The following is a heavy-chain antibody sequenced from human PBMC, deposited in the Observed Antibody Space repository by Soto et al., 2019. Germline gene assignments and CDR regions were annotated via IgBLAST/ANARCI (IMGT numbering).Heavy chain of an antibody. CDR3: ARQRWRLGGGNLYDDWDY. CDR2: ISSSATII. Sequence: GGSLRLSCAASGFTFSDYYMSWIRQAPGKGLEWVSYISSSATIIYYADSVKGRFTISRDNAKNSLYLQMNSLRAEDTAVYYCARQRWRLGGGNLYDDWDYWGQGTLVTVSS. D-gene: IGHD3-16*01. V-gene: IGHV3-11*01. CDR1: GFTFSDYY. J-gene: IGHJ4*02.